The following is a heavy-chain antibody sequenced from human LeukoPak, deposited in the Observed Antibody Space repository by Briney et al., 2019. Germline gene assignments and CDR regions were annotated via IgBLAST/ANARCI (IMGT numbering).Heavy chain of an antibody. D-gene: IGHD1-26*01. J-gene: IGHJ5*02. CDR2: INHSGST. CDR1: GGSISSYY. Sequence: SETLYLTCTVSGGSISSYYWSWIRQPPGKGLEWIGEINHSGSTNYNPSLKSRVTISVDTSKNQFSLKLSSVTAADTAVYYCARVLGWFDPWGQGTLVTVSS. V-gene: IGHV4-34*01. CDR3: ARVLGWFDP.